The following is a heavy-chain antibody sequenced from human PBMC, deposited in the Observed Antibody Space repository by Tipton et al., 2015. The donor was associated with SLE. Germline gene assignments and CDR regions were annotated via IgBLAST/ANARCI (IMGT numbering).Heavy chain of an antibody. D-gene: IGHD2/OR15-2a*01. CDR1: GFTFSSFT. J-gene: IGHJ6*02. CDR3: ASSLLPRYGMDV. V-gene: IGHV3-30*04. Sequence: SLRLSCAASGFTFSSFTMNWVRQAPGKGLEWVAVASYDGSNKYYADSVKGRFTISRDNSKNTLYLQMNSLRAEDTALYYCASSLLPRYGMDVWGQGTTVTVSS. CDR2: ASYDGSNK.